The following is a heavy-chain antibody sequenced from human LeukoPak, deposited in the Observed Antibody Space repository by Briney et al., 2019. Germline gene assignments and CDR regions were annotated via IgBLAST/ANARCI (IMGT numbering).Heavy chain of an antibody. CDR1: GFTFSSYA. J-gene: IGHJ6*03. V-gene: IGHV3-23*01. CDR2: ISGSGGST. CDR3: AKDPSLARSYYYYYYMDV. Sequence: GSVRLSCAASGFTFSSYAMSWVRQAPGKGLEWVSAISGSGGSTYYADSVKGRFTISRDNSKNTLYLQMNSLRAEDTAVYYCAKDPSLARSYYYYYYMDVWGKGTTVTVSS.